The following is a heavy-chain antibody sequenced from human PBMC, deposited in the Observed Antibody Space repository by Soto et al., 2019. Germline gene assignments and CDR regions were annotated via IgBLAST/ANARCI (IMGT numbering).Heavy chain of an antibody. CDR3: ARRGSCSSTSCYDY. J-gene: IGHJ4*02. D-gene: IGHD2-2*01. CDR1: GGSIRSYY. CDR2: IDYSGST. V-gene: IGHV4-59*08. Sequence: QVQLQESGPGLVKPSETLSLTCTVSGGSIRSYYWSWIRQPPGKGLEWIGFIDYSGSTNYNPPLKSRVTISVDTSKNQFSLKLSSVTAADTAVYYCARRGSCSSTSCYDYWGQGTLVTVSS.